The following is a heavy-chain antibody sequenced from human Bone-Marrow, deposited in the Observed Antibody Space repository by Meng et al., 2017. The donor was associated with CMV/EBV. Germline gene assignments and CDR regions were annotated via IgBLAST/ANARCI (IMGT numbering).Heavy chain of an antibody. V-gene: IGHV3-30*04. CDR3: ARDGGLQAAPGIPIWFDS. CDR1: GFSFSSYA. J-gene: IGHJ5*01. D-gene: IGHD6-13*01. Sequence: GESLKISCAASGFSFSSYAMHWVRHAPGKGLEWVAVISYDGSSKYYADSVRGRFTISRDNSKNTLYLQMNSLRAEDTAVYYCARDGGLQAAPGIPIWFDSWGQGTLVTISS. CDR2: ISYDGSSK.